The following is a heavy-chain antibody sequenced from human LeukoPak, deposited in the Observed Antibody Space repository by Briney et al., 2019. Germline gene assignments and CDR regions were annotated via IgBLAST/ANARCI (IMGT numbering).Heavy chain of an antibody. CDR2: ISSSSSYI. V-gene: IGHV3-21*01. J-gene: IGHJ5*02. CDR3: ARGSSGYYYSWFDP. Sequence: PGGSLRLSCAASGFTFDTYAMNWVRQAPGKGLEWVSSISSSSSYIYYADSVKGRFTISRDNAKNSLYLQMNSLRAEDTAVYYCARGSSGYYYSWFDPWGQGTLVTVSS. D-gene: IGHD3-22*01. CDR1: GFTFDTYA.